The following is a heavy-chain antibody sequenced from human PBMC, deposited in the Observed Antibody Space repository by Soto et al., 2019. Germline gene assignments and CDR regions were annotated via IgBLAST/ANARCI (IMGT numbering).Heavy chain of an antibody. J-gene: IGHJ6*02. CDR2: IWYDGSNK. V-gene: IGHV3-33*01. CDR1: GFTFSSYG. D-gene: IGHD3-3*01. CDR3: ARDPYDFWSGESYGMDV. Sequence: GSLGLSCAASGFTFSSYGMHWVRQAPGKGLEWVAVIWYDGSNKYYADSVKGRFTISRDNSKNTLYLQMNSLRAEDTAVYYCARDPYDFWSGESYGMDVWGQGTTVTVSS.